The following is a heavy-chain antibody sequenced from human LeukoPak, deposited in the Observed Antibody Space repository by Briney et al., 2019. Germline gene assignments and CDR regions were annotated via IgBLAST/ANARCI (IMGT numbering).Heavy chain of an antibody. Sequence: ASVKVSCKASGFTFTDHYLHWVRQVPGQGLEWMGWINGKSGATFYAQKFQGRITVTRDTSISSMYLEVNSLTTDDTAVYYCVRDFDWGPDYWGQGTLVAVSS. CDR3: VRDFDWGPDY. V-gene: IGHV1-2*02. D-gene: IGHD3-9*01. J-gene: IGHJ4*02. CDR1: GFTFTDHY. CDR2: INGKSGAT.